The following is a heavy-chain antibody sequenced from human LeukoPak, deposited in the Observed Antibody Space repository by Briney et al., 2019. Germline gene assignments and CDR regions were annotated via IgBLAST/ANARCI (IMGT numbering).Heavy chain of an antibody. J-gene: IGHJ2*01. CDR2: ISYDGSKK. CDR3: ARDRGDCSGGSCYLYWYFDL. V-gene: IGHV3-30-3*01. D-gene: IGHD2-15*01. Sequence: GGSLRLSCAASGFTFSSYAMHWVRQAPGKGLEGVAGISYDGSKKYCADSVKGRLTISRDNSKNTLYLQMNSLRAEDTAVYYCARDRGDCSGGSCYLYWYFDLWGRGTLVTVSS. CDR1: GFTFSSYA.